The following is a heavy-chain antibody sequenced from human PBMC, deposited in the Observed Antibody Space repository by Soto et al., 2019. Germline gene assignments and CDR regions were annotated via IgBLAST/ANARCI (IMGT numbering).Heavy chain of an antibody. CDR3: ASDGGYSTPFDY. J-gene: IGHJ4*02. V-gene: IGHV3-74*01. CDR1: GFAFSSYW. D-gene: IGHD4-4*01. Sequence: EVQLVESGGGLVQPGGSLRLSCAASGFAFSSYWMHWVRQAPGKGLVWVSRINSDGSTTRYADSVKGRFTISRDNAKNTLYLQMNSLRAEDTAVYYCASDGGYSTPFDYWGQGTLVTVSS. CDR2: INSDGSTT.